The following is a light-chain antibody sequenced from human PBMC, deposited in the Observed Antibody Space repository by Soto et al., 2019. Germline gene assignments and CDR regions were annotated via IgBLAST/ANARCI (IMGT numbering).Light chain of an antibody. Sequence: QSALTQPPSASGSPGQSVTISCTGASSDVGGYNFVSWYQHHPGKAPRLMIYDVTQRPSGVSDRFSGSKSGNTASLTVSGLQVDDEAYYYCSSYAGSSIPVAFGGGTQLTVL. J-gene: IGLJ2*01. CDR1: SSDVGGYNF. CDR2: DVT. CDR3: SSYAGSSIPVA. V-gene: IGLV2-8*01.